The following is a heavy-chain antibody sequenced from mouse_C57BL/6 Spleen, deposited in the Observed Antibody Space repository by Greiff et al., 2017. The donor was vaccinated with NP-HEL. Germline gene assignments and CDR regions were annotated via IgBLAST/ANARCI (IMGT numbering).Heavy chain of an antibody. CDR3: ARGETTVVD. CDR2: ISDGGSYT. Sequence: EVMLVESGGGLVKPGGSLKLSCAASGFTFSSYAMSWVRQTPEKRLEWVATISDGGSYTYYPDNVKGRFTISRDNAKNNLYLQMSHLKSEDTAMYYCARGETTVVDWGQGTTLTVSS. V-gene: IGHV5-4*03. D-gene: IGHD1-1*01. CDR1: GFTFSSYA. J-gene: IGHJ2*01.